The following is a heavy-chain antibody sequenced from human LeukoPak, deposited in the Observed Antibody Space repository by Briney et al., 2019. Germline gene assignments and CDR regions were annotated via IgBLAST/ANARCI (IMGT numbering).Heavy chain of an antibody. D-gene: IGHD5-18*01. V-gene: IGHV4-39*07. Sequence: PSETLSLTCTVSGGSISSSSYYWGWIRQPPGKGLEWIGEVNHSGSTNYNPSLKSRVTISVDTSKNQFSLKLSSVTAADTAVYYCARSGIQLWSYYYYGMDVWGQGTTVTVSS. CDR3: ARSGIQLWSYYYYGMDV. CDR1: GGSISSSSYY. J-gene: IGHJ6*02. CDR2: VNHSGST.